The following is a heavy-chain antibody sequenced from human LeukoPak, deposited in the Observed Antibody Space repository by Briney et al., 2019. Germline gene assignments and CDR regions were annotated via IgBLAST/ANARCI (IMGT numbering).Heavy chain of an antibody. V-gene: IGHV3-64*01. J-gene: IGHJ4*02. D-gene: IGHD5-24*01. CDR2: ISSNGGST. Sequence: PGGSLRLSCAASGLTFSSYAMHWVRQAPGKGLEYVSAISSNGGSTYYANSVKGRFTISRDNSKNTLYLQMGSLRAEDMAVYYCARVGRDGYNFFDYWGQGTLVTVSS. CDR1: GLTFSSYA. CDR3: ARVGRDGYNFFDY.